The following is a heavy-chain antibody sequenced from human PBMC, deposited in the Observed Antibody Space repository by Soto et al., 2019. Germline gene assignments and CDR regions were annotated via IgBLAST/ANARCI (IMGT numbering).Heavy chain of an antibody. Sequence: VQLVESGGGVVQPGRSLRLSCAASGFTFSDYAMHWVRQAPGKGLEWVAVVSHDGRNTHYADSVKGRFTISRDSCKNTVSLEMTGLRAEDTAVYYCAKGGRQWLVTSDFNYWGQGALVTVSS. J-gene: IGHJ4*02. CDR1: GFTFSDYA. CDR3: AKGGRQWLVTSDFNY. D-gene: IGHD6-19*01. CDR2: VSHDGRNT. V-gene: IGHV3-30*18.